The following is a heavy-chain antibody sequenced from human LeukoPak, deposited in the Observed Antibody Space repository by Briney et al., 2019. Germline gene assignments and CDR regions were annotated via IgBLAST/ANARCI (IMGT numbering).Heavy chain of an antibody. J-gene: IGHJ4*02. Sequence: ASVKVSCKASGYTFTSYGISWVRQAPGQGLEWMGWISAYNGNTNYAQKLQGRVTMTTDTSTSTAYMELRSLRSDDTAVYYCARVGLGYYYDSSGPWGQGTLVTVSS. V-gene: IGHV1-18*01. CDR1: GYTFTSYG. D-gene: IGHD3-22*01. CDR3: ARVGLGYYYDSSGP. CDR2: ISAYNGNT.